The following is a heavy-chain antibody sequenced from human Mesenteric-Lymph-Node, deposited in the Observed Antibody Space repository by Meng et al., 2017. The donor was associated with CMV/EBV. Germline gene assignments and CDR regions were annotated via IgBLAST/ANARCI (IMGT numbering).Heavy chain of an antibody. CDR1: GYTFPSYG. J-gene: IGHJ4*02. V-gene: IGHV1-18*01. CDR2: ISAYNSNT. CDR3: ARAGNVVATPSDY. D-gene: IGHD5-12*01. Sequence: KAYGYTFPSYGITWVRQAPGQGLEWMGWISAYNSNTNYAQKLQGRVTMTTDTSTSTAYMELRSLRSDDTAMYYCARAGNVVATPSDYWGQGTLVTVSS.